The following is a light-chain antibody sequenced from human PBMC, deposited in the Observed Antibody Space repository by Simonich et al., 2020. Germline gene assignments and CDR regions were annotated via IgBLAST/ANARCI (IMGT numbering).Light chain of an antibody. J-gene: IGLJ3*02. CDR2: EGS. V-gene: IGLV2-23*01. CDR3: CSYAGSSTWV. Sequence: QSALTQPPFVSGSPGQSVTISCTGTSSDVGSSNRVSWYQQPPGKAPKLMIYEGSKRPSGVSNRFSGSKSGNTASLTISGLQAEDEADYYCCSYAGSSTWVFGGGTKLTVL. CDR1: SSDVGSSNR.